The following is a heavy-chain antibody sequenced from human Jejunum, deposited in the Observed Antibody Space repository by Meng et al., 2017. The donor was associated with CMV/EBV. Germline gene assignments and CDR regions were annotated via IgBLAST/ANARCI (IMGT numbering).Heavy chain of an antibody. CDR1: GYSFTGYY. J-gene: IGHJ1*01. CDR2: VNSGSGGT. CDR3: VSLVTLRQGVVH. V-gene: IGHV1-2*02. D-gene: IGHD2-21*02. Sequence: AYGYSFTGYYVHWVRQAPGQGLQWMGWVNSGSGGTFYAQAFQGRVTMSRDTSIGTAYMELSALTSDDTAMYYCVSLVTLRQGVVHWGQGTLVTVSS.